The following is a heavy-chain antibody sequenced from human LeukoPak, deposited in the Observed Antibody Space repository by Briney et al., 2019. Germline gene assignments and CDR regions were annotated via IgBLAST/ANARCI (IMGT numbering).Heavy chain of an antibody. CDR1: GGTFGSYA. D-gene: IGHD4-17*01. CDR3: AREDGGYGDYGISPDAFDI. CDR2: IIPIFGTA. V-gene: IGHV1-69*01. J-gene: IGHJ3*02. Sequence: GASVKVSCKASGGTFGSYAISWVRQAPGQGLEWMGGIIPIFGTANYAQKFQGRVTITADESTSTAYMELSSLRSEDTAVYYCAREDGGYGDYGISPDAFDIWGQGTMVTVSS.